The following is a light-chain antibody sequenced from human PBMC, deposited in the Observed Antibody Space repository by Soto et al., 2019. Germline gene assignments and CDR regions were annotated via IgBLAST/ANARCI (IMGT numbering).Light chain of an antibody. V-gene: IGKV3-11*01. Sequence: PATLSLSPGERATLSCRAGQSVGSYLAWYQQKPGQAPRLLIYDASNRATGIPARFSGSGSGTDFTITISSLEPEDFAVYYCQQRSNWPTITFGQGTRLEIK. CDR1: QSVGSY. CDR3: QQRSNWPTIT. J-gene: IGKJ5*01. CDR2: DAS.